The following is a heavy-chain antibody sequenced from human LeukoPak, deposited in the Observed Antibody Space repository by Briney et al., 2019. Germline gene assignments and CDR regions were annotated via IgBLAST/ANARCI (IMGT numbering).Heavy chain of an antibody. V-gene: IGHV3-15*01. D-gene: IGHD3-9*01. CDR3: TTDYDILTGFFDY. CDR2: IKSKTDGGTT. CDR1: GFTFSNAW. Sequence: GGSLRLSCAASGFTFSNAWMSWVRQAPGKGLEWVGRIKSKTDGGTTDYAAPVKGRFTISRDDSKNTLYLQMNSLKTEDTAVYYCTTDYDILTGFFDYWGQGTLVTVSS. J-gene: IGHJ4*02.